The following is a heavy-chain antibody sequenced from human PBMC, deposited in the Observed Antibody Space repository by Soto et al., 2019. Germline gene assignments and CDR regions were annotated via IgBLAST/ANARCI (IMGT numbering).Heavy chain of an antibody. CDR3: ARGEQYSGRIFDY. CDR2: TYYRSKWYY. CDR1: VDSVSSNSAG. Sequence: SQTLALNCAFTVDSVSSNSAGWSWVRQSPSRGLDWLGRTYYRSKWYYEYAVSVRGRITINPDTSKNQYSLQLNSVAPEDTAVYFCARGEQYSGRIFDYWGQGTLVTVSS. J-gene: IGHJ4*01. V-gene: IGHV6-1*01. D-gene: IGHD1-26*01.